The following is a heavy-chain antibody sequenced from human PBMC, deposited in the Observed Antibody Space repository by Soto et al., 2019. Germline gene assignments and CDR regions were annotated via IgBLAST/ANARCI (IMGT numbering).Heavy chain of an antibody. CDR2: IYSGGST. Sequence: GGSLRLSCAASGFTVSSNYMSWVRQAPGKGLEWVSVIYSGGSTYYADSVKGRFTISRDNSKNTLYLQMNSLRAEDTAVYYCAREDTVTTLDAFDIWGQGTMVTVSS. CDR1: GFTVSSNY. D-gene: IGHD4-17*01. J-gene: IGHJ3*02. V-gene: IGHV3-66*01. CDR3: AREDTVTTLDAFDI.